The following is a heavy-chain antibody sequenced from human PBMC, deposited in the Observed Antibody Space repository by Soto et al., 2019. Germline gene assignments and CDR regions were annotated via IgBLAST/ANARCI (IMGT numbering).Heavy chain of an antibody. CDR3: AKQGSPRRWTTDY. CDR1: GFTFSSYA. D-gene: IGHD4-17*01. CDR2: ISGSGGST. J-gene: IGHJ4*02. V-gene: IGHV3-23*01. Sequence: EVQLLESGGGLVQPGGSLRLSCAASGFTFSSYAMSWVRQAPGKGLEWVSAISGSGGSTYYADSVKGPFTISRDNSKNTLYLQMNSLRAEDTAVYYCAKQGSPRRWTTDYWGQGTLVTVSS.